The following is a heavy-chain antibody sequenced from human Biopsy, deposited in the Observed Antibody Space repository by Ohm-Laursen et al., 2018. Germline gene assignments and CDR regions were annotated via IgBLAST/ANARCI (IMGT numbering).Heavy chain of an antibody. CDR3: ARLFRLDDYWNDDPPDGFDV. Sequence: SETLSLTCTVSGVSITAYYWSWIRQPPGKGLECIGNIHHSGSTNYNPSLKSRLTISVDTSKNQFSLQLTSVTAADTAMFFCARLFRLDDYWNDDPPDGFDVWGQGAMVTVSS. CDR2: IHHSGST. V-gene: IGHV4-59*01. CDR1: GVSITAYY. J-gene: IGHJ3*01. D-gene: IGHD3-3*01.